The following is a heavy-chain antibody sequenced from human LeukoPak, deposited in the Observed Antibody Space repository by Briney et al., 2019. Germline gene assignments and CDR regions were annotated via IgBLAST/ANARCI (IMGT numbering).Heavy chain of an antibody. V-gene: IGHV3-23*01. Sequence: PGGSLRLSCAASGFTFSSYAMRWVRQAPGKGLEWVSAISPSSGTFYADSVKGRFTISRDNSKNTLYLQMNSLRAEDTAVYYCARPQSSSGCYWPFDDWGQGTLVTVSS. CDR1: GFTFSSYA. J-gene: IGHJ4*02. CDR2: ISPSSGT. CDR3: ARPQSSSGCYWPFDD. D-gene: IGHD3-22*01.